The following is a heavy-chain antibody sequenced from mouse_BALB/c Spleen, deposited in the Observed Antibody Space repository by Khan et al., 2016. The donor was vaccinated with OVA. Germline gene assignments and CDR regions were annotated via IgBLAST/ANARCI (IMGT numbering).Heavy chain of an antibody. CDR3: ARGGFAY. CDR1: GFTFIDYG. J-gene: IGHJ3*01. V-gene: IGHV5-15*02. CDR2: ISSVAYSI. Sequence: EMELVESGGGLVQPGGSRKLSCAASGFTFIDYGMAWARQTPGKGPEWIAFISSVAYSIYYADTVTGRFTISRENAKNTLYLEMSSLRSDDTAMYYCARGGFAYWGQGTLVTVSA.